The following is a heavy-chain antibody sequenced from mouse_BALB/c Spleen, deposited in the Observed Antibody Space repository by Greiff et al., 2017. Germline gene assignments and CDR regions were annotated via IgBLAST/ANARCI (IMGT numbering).Heavy chain of an antibody. V-gene: IGHV5-6-5*01. CDR3: AREVVADY. D-gene: IGHD1-1*01. CDR2: ISSGGST. CDR1: GFTFSSYA. J-gene: IGHJ2*01. Sequence: DVQLVESGGGLVKPGGSLKLSCAASGFTFSSYAMSWVRQTPEKRLEWVASISSGGSTYYPDSVKGRFTISRDNARNILYLQMSSLRSEDTAMYYCAREVVADYWGQGTTLTVSS.